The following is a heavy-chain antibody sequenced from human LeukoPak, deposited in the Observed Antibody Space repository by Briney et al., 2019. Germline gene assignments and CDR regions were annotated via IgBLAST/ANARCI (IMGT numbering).Heavy chain of an antibody. J-gene: IGHJ4*02. Sequence: PSETLSLTCTVSGGSISSYYWSWIRQPPGKGLEWIGYIYHSGSTYYNTSLKSRVTISVDGSKNQFSLKLSSVTAADTAVYYCARDRDSSTWYSYFDYWGQGTLVTVSS. D-gene: IGHD6-13*01. CDR3: ARDRDSSTWYSYFDY. V-gene: IGHV4-59*12. CDR2: IYHSGST. CDR1: GGSISSYY.